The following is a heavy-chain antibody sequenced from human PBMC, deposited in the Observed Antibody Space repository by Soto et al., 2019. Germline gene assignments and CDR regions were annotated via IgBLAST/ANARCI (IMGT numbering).Heavy chain of an antibody. Sequence: QLQLQESGSGLVKPSQTLSLTCAVSGGSISSGGYSWSWIRQPPGKGLEWIGYIYHSGSTYYNPSPXSXXTISVHRPNNHFSLNPSSVHAAATAVYYCASDPGVWGQGPLVTVSS. V-gene: IGHV4-30-2*01. CDR3: ASDPGV. CDR1: GGSISSGGYS. CDR2: IYHSGST. D-gene: IGHD3-10*01. J-gene: IGHJ4*02.